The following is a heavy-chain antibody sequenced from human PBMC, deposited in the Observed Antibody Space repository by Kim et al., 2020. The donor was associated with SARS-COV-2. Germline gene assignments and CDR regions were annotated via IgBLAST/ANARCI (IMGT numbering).Heavy chain of an antibody. CDR3: ARVHVDIVATMSYYYYGMDV. CDR1: GYTFTSYG. V-gene: IGHV1-18*04. D-gene: IGHD5-12*01. CDR2: ISAYNGNT. Sequence: ASVKVSCKASGYTFTSYGISWVRQAPGQGLEWMGWISAYNGNTNYAQKLQGRVTMTTDTSTSTAYMELRSLRSDDTAVYYCARVHVDIVATMSYYYYGMDVWGQGTTVTVSS. J-gene: IGHJ6*02.